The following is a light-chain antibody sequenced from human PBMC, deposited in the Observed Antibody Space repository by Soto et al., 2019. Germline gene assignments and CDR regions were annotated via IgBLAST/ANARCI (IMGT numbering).Light chain of an antibody. CDR3: QQYGSSPLFSIT. V-gene: IGKV3-20*01. CDR2: GAS. Sequence: EIVLTQSPGTLSLSPGERATLSCRASQSVSSSYLAWYQQKPGQAPRLLIYGASSRATGIPDRFSGSGSGTDFTLTISRLEPEDFAVYYCQQYGSSPLFSITFGQGTRLEIK. CDR1: QSVSSSY. J-gene: IGKJ5*01.